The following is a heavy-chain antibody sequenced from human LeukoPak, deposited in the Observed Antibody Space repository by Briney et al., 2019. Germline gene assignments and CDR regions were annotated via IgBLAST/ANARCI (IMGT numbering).Heavy chain of an antibody. Sequence: PSETLSLTCAVSGGSFSGYYWSWIRQPPGKGLEWIGEINHSGSTNYNPSLKSRVTISVDTSKNQFSLKLSSVTAADTAVYYCARHMAAAGTYYYYYYMDVWGKGTTVTVSS. CDR2: INHSGST. CDR1: GGSFSGYY. D-gene: IGHD6-13*01. J-gene: IGHJ6*03. V-gene: IGHV4-34*01. CDR3: ARHMAAAGTYYYYYYMDV.